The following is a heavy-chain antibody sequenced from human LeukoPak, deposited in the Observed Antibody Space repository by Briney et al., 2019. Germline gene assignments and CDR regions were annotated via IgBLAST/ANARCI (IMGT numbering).Heavy chain of an antibody. CDR1: NYSISTDYY. Sequence: PSETLSLTCTVSNYSISTDYYWGWIRQPPGKGLEWIGTMYHSGSTYYNASLQSRVTISIDTSKNQFSLRLSSVTAADTAMYYCVKSGGYGLIDYWGQGTLVTVSS. D-gene: IGHD6-19*01. J-gene: IGHJ4*02. CDR2: MYHSGST. V-gene: IGHV4-38-2*02. CDR3: VKSGGYGLIDY.